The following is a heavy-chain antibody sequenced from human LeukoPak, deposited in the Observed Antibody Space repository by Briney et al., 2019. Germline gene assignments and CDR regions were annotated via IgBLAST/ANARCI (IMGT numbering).Heavy chain of an antibody. D-gene: IGHD2-2*01. CDR1: GGSISSSSYY. J-gene: IGHJ5*02. CDR2: IYYSGST. V-gene: IGHV4-39*01. Sequence: SETLSLTCTVSGGSISSSSYYWGWIRQPPGKGLEWIGSIYYSGSTYYNPSLKSRVTISVDTSKNQLSLKLSSVTAADTAVYYCARVVPAAFWFDPWGQGTLVTVSS. CDR3: ARVVPAAFWFDP.